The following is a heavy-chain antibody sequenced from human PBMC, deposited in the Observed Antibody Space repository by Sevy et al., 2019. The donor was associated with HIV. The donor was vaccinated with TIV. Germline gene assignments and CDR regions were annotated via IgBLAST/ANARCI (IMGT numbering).Heavy chain of an antibody. CDR3: AKVENVLLWFGELQYYGMDV. Sequence: GGSLRLSCAASGFTFSSYAMSWVRQAPGKGLEWVSAISGSGGCTYYADSVKGRFTISRDNSKNTLYLQMNSLRAEDTAVYYCAKVENVLLWFGELQYYGMDVWGQGTTVTVSS. J-gene: IGHJ6*02. V-gene: IGHV3-23*01. CDR2: ISGSGGCT. CDR1: GFTFSSYA. D-gene: IGHD3-10*01.